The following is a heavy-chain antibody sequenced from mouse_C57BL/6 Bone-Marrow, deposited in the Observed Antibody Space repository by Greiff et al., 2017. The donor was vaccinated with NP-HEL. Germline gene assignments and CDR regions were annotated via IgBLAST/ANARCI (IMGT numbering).Heavy chain of an antibody. CDR3: ARGRDYYDSGRFAY. D-gene: IGHD2-4*01. CDR2: IHPNSGST. V-gene: IGHV1-64*01. J-gene: IGHJ3*01. Sequence: QVQLQQPGAELVKPGASVKLSCKASGYTFTSYWMHWVKQRPGQGLEWIGMIHPNSGSTNYNEKFKSKATLTVDKSSSTAYMQLSSLTSEDSAVYYSARGRDYYDSGRFAYWGQGTLVTVSA. CDR1: GYTFTSYW.